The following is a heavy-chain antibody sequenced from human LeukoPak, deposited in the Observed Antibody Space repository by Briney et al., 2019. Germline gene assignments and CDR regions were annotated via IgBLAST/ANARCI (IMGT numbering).Heavy chain of an antibody. Sequence: PGRSLRLSCTTSGFTFGGHGLSWFRQGPGKGLEWVGFIRSKTYGRGIEYAASVKGRFTISRDDSKSIAYLQMNSLKTEDTAVYYCARAPYYDFILDYWGQGTLVTVSS. D-gene: IGHD3-3*01. CDR1: GFTFGGHG. CDR2: IRSKTYGRGI. V-gene: IGHV3-49*03. CDR3: ARAPYYDFILDY. J-gene: IGHJ4*02.